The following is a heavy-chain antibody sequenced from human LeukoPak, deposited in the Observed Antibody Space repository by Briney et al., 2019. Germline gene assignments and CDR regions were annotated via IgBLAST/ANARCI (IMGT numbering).Heavy chain of an antibody. J-gene: IGHJ4*02. V-gene: IGHV3-23*01. Sequence: GGSLRLSCAASGFTFSTYAMSWVRQAPGKGLEWVSSIRGSDGSTYYADSVKGRFAISRDNSKNTLYLQMNSLRAEDTAVYYCAKDVYGDYGGLDYWGQGTLVTVSS. CDR2: IRGSDGST. D-gene: IGHD4-17*01. CDR3: AKDVYGDYGGLDY. CDR1: GFTFSTYA.